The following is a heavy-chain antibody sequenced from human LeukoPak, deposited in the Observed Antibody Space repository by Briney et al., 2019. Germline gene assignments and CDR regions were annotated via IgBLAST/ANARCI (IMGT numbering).Heavy chain of an antibody. CDR3: STTLAPTRRYYYYMDV. CDR2: ITSSSDYI. J-gene: IGHJ6*03. D-gene: IGHD2/OR15-2a*01. CDR1: GFTFSSYS. Sequence: PGGSLRLSCAASGFTFSSYSMNWVRQSPGKGLEWVASITSSSDYIYYADSVKGRFTISRDDSKNTLYLQMNSLRAEDTALYYCSTTLAPTRRYYYYMDVWGKGTTVTVSS. V-gene: IGHV3-21*04.